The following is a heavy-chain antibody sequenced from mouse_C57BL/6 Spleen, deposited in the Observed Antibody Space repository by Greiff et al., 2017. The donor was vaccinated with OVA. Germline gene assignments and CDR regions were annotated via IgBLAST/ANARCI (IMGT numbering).Heavy chain of an antibody. CDR1: GYTFTSYW. V-gene: IGHV1-52*01. J-gene: IGHJ3*01. Sequence: QVQLQQPGAELVRPGSSVKLSCKASGYTFTSYWMHWVKQRPIQGLEWIGNIDPSDSETHYNQKFKDKATLTVDKSSSTAYMQLSSLTSEDSAVYYCARLDYDGYYEGFAYWGQGTLVTVSA. CDR2: IDPSDSET. CDR3: ARLDYDGYYEGFAY. D-gene: IGHD2-3*01.